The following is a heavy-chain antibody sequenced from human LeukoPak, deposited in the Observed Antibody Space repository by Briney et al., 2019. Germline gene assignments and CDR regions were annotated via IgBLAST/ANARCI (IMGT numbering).Heavy chain of an antibody. V-gene: IGHV3-11*03. CDR1: GFSFSDYY. CDR3: ARTLVAAPGCKGAP. Sequence: GGSVTLNCAASGFSFSDYYMSWIRQAPGKGLEWVSYISGSSSYTDYADSVKGRFTISRDNAKNSLYLQMNRLRVEDTAVYYCARTLVAAPGCKGAPLRQGTLATVSS. D-gene: IGHD6-6*01. J-gene: IGHJ5*02. CDR2: ISGSSSYT.